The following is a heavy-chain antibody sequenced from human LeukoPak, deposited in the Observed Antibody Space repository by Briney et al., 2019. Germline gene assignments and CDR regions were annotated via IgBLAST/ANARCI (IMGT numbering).Heavy chain of an antibody. D-gene: IGHD5-12*01. CDR2: ISGGSSSV. J-gene: IGHJ4*02. CDR3: ARKYGGYADY. V-gene: IGHV3-48*02. Sequence: PGGSLRLSCAASGFTFSRSSMNWVRQAPGKGLEWVSHISGGSSSVYYADSVKGRFTISRDNAKNSLYLQMNSLRDEDTAVYYCARKYGGYADYWGQGTLVTVSS. CDR1: GFTFSRSS.